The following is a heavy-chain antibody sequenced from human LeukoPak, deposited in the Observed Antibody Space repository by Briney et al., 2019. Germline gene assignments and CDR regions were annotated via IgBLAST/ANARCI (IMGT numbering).Heavy chain of an antibody. CDR3: ARVFRGYSSGWWYY. J-gene: IGHJ4*02. CDR1: GYTFTGYY. CDR2: INPNSGGT. D-gene: IGHD6-19*01. V-gene: IGHV1-2*02. Sequence: EASVKVSFKASGYTFTGYYIHWVRQAPGQGLEWMGWINPNSGGTNYAQKFQGRVTMTRDTSISTAYMELSRLRSDDTPVYYCARVFRGYSSGWWYYWGQGTLVTVSS.